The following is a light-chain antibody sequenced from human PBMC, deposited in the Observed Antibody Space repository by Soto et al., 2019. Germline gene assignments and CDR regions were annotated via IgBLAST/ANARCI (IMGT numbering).Light chain of an antibody. J-gene: IGKJ2*01. V-gene: IGKV3-20*01. CDR2: AAS. CDR1: QSVSSTY. Sequence: EIVLTQSPGTLSLSPGERATLSCRASQSVSSTYLAWYQQKPGQAPRLLIYAASSRATGIPDRFSGSGSGQDFTLTISRLEPEDFAVYYCQQYGSSPMYTFGQGTKLEI. CDR3: QQYGSSPMYT.